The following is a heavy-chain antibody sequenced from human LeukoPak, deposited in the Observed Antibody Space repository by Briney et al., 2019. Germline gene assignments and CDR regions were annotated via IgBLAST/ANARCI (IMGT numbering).Heavy chain of an antibody. Sequence: ASVKVSCKASGYTFTDYYLHWVRQAPGQGLEWMGWIIPNTGGTNYAQKFQDWVTMSSDTSISTAYMELSSLRSDDTAVYYCARGSPSYAQWHFDLWGRGTLVTVSS. J-gene: IGHJ2*01. CDR1: GYTFTDYY. D-gene: IGHD2/OR15-2a*01. V-gene: IGHV1-2*04. CDR2: IIPNTGGT. CDR3: ARGSPSYAQWHFDL.